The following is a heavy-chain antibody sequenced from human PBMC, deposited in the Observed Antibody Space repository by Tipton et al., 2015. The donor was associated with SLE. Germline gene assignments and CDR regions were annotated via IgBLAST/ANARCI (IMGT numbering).Heavy chain of an antibody. D-gene: IGHD6-19*01. CDR3: ARVVAGDPFDL. J-gene: IGHJ4*02. CDR2: IYDSGLTT. CDR1: GFTFSNYA. Sequence: SLRLSCAASGFTFSNYAMTWVRQAPGKGLEWVSIIYDSGLTTYHADSVKGRFTVSRDNSKNMLYLQMHTLRAEDTATYYCARVVAGDPFDLWGQGALVAVSS. V-gene: IGHV3-23*03.